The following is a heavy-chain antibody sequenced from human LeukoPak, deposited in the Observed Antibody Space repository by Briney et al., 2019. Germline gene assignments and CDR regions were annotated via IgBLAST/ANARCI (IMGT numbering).Heavy chain of an antibody. CDR2: IYSGGST. CDR1: GFTVSSNY. J-gene: IGHJ3*02. CDR3: ASGPPGFGELNDI. V-gene: IGHV3-66*01. Sequence: PGGSLRLSCAAPGFTVSSNYMSWVRQAPGKGLEWVSVIYSGGSTYYADSVKGRFTISRDNSKNTLYLQMNSLRAEDTAVYYCASGPPGFGELNDIWGQGTMVTVSS. D-gene: IGHD3-10*01.